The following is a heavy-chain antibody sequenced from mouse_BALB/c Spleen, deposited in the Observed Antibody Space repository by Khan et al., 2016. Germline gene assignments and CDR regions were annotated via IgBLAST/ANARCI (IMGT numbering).Heavy chain of an antibody. J-gene: IGHJ4*01. Sequence: QIQLVQSGPELKKPGETVKISCKASGYNFENYGMNWVKQAPGKGLKWMGWIKTYTGEPTYXDDFKGRFAFSLEASASTAYLQINNLKNEDMATYFCARRRQLDLYYAMDYWGQGTSVTVSS. V-gene: IGHV9-1*02. D-gene: IGHD6-1*01. CDR3: ARRRQLDLYYAMDY. CDR2: IKTYTGEP. CDR1: GYNFENYG.